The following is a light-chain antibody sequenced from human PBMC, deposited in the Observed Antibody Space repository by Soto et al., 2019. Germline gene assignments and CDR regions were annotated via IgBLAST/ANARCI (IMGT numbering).Light chain of an antibody. CDR3: SSYTGSSTYVV. CDR1: SSDVGGYNY. Sequence: QSALTQPASVSGSPGQSITISCTGTSSDVGGYNYVSWYQQHPGKAPKLMIYDVSNRPSGVSYRFSGSKSANTASLTISGLQAEEEADYYCSSYTGSSTYVVFGGGTKLTVL. CDR2: DVS. J-gene: IGLJ2*01. V-gene: IGLV2-14*01.